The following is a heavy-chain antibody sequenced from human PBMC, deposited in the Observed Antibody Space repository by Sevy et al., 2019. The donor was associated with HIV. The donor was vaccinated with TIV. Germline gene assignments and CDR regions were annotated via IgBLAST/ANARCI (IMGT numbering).Heavy chain of an antibody. V-gene: IGHV3-48*02. Sequence: GGSLRLSCVASGFRFSDEPMNWVRQAPGKGLEWISNIRSDSSVMSYADTVRGRFTVSRDNARNSLSLQLNSLRDEDTALYYCVRDTQFGFDYWGQRTQVTVSS. CDR2: IRSDSSVM. CDR1: GFRFSDEP. CDR3: VRDTQFGFDY. J-gene: IGHJ4*02. D-gene: IGHD3-16*01.